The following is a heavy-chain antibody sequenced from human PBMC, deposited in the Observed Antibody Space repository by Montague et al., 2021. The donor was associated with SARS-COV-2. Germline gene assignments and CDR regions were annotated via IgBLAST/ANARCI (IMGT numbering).Heavy chain of an antibody. Sequence: PALVKPTQTLTLTCTFSGFSLSTSGMCVSWIRQPPGKALEWLARIDWDDDKYYSTSLKTRLTISKDTSKNQVVLTMTNMDPVDTATYYCARILVAAAGSPFDHWGQGTPVTVSS. CDR3: ARILVAAAGSPFDH. J-gene: IGHJ5*02. V-gene: IGHV2-70*11. CDR1: GFSLSTSGMC. CDR2: IDWDDDK. D-gene: IGHD6-13*01.